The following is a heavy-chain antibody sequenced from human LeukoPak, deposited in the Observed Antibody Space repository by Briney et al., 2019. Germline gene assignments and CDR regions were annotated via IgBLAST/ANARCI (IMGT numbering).Heavy chain of an antibody. CDR2: INSDGSDT. CDR1: GFTFNSYW. Sequence: GGSLRLSCAASGFTFNSYWFHWVRQAPGKGLVWVSRINSDGSDTIYADSVEGRFTISRDNAKGTVYLQMNSLKAEDTAVYYCARGGYHHGFDIWGQGTMVTVSS. CDR3: ARGGYHHGFDI. D-gene: IGHD2-15*01. V-gene: IGHV3-74*01. J-gene: IGHJ3*02.